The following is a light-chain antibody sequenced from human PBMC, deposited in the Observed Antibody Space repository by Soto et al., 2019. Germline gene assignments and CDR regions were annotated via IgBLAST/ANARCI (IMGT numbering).Light chain of an antibody. Sequence: QSVLTQPASVSGSPGQSITISCTGTSSDVGAYDYVSWFQQHPGKAPKLIIYEVSYRPSGVSSRFSGSKSGNRASLTISGLQAEDEADYYCCSYAGSYTYVFGTGTKLTVL. J-gene: IGLJ1*01. CDR2: EVS. V-gene: IGLV2-14*01. CDR3: CSYAGSYTYV. CDR1: SSDVGAYDY.